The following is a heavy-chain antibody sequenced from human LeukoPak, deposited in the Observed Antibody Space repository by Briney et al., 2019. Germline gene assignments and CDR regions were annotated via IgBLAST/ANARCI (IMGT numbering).Heavy chain of an antibody. V-gene: IGHV3-49*04. CDR3: TSYYDFWSGYRGGTSFDY. D-gene: IGHD3-3*01. J-gene: IGHJ4*02. CDR2: IRSKAYGGTT. CDR1: GFTFGDYA. Sequence: GGSLRLSCTASGFTFGDYAMSWVRQAPGKGLEWAGFIRSKAYGGTTEYAASVKGRFTISRDDSKSIAYLQMNSLKTEDTAVYYCTSYYDFWSGYRGGTSFDYWGQGTLVTVSS.